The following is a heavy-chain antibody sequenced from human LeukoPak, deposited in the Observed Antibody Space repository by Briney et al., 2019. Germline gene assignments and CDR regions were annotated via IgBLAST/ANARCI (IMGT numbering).Heavy chain of an antibody. Sequence: ASVKVSCKASGYTFSSYGFSWVRQAPGQGLEWMGIINPSGGSTSYAQKFQGRVTMTRDMSTSTVYMELSSLRSEDTAVYYCARAGCSGYCTNGVSSNWFDPWGQGTLVTVSS. CDR2: INPSGGST. CDR3: ARAGCSGYCTNGVSSNWFDP. D-gene: IGHD2-8*01. CDR1: GYTFSSYG. V-gene: IGHV1-46*01. J-gene: IGHJ5*02.